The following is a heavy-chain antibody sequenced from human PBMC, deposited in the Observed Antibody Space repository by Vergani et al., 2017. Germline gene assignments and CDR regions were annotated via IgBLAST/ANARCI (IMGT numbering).Heavy chain of an antibody. CDR2: ISDDGSNK. V-gene: IGHV3-30*18. J-gene: IGHJ4*02. CDR1: GFTFSSYG. Sequence: QVQLVESGGGVVQPGRSLRLSCAVSGFTFSSYGMHWVRQAPGKGLEWVAVISDDGSNKFYTDSVKGRFSISRYNSKNTLYLKMNSLRAEDTAVYYCAKGGHWNYDFDYWGQGTLVTVSS. D-gene: IGHD1-7*01. CDR3: AKGGHWNYDFDY.